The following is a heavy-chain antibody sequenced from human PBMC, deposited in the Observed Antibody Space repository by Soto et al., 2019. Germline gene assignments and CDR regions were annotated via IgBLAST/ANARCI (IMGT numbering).Heavy chain of an antibody. CDR3: AKVVDRNGWIFDY. CDR1: GFIFGNFW. Sequence: PGGSLRLSCEASGFIFGNFWISWVRKAPGKGMEWVDNIKQDGSEKYYVDSVKGRFTLYRDNAKNSLHLQMNSLKAEATAMYLCAKVVDRNGWIFDYFAQGTLVTVSS. V-gene: IGHV3-7*01. CDR2: IKQDGSEK. J-gene: IGHJ4*01. D-gene: IGHD6-19*01.